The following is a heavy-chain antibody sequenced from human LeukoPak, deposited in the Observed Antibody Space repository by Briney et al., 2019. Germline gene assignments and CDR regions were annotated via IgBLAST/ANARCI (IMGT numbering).Heavy chain of an antibody. J-gene: IGHJ6*03. CDR3: AVYVWGSDRYYYYYYMDV. V-gene: IGHV1-69*05. Sequence: SVTVSCKGSGGTFSSYAISWVRQAPGQGREWMGGIIPILGTANYAQKFQGRVTITTDDSTSKAYMELSSLRSEDTAVYYCAVYVWGSDRYYYYYYMDVWGKGTTVTVSS. D-gene: IGHD3-16*02. CDR1: GGTFSSYA. CDR2: IIPILGTA.